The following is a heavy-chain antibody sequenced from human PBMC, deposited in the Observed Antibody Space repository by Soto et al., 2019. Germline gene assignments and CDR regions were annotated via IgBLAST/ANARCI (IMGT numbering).Heavy chain of an antibody. Sequence: PSETLSLTCAVYGGSFSGYYWSWIRQPPGKGLEWIGEINHSGSTNYNPSLKSRVTISVDTSKNQFSLKLSSVTAADTAVYYCARGSGVLRYFDWLLPEYYFDYWGQGTLVTVS. D-gene: IGHD3-9*01. CDR2: INHSGST. CDR1: GGSFSGYY. J-gene: IGHJ4*02. V-gene: IGHV4-34*01. CDR3: ARGSGVLRYFDWLLPEYYFDY.